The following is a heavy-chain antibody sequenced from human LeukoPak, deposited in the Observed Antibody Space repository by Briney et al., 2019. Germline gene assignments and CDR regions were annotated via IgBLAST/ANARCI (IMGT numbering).Heavy chain of an antibody. Sequence: GGSLRLSCAASGFTFSSYAMSWVRQAPGKGLEWVAVISYDGSNKYYADSVKGRFTISRDNSKNTLYLQMNSLRAEDTAVYYCAKDQSSGWYGVWGQGTLVTVSS. CDR1: GFTFSSYA. V-gene: IGHV3-30*18. CDR3: AKDQSSGWYGV. D-gene: IGHD6-19*01. CDR2: ISYDGSNK. J-gene: IGHJ4*02.